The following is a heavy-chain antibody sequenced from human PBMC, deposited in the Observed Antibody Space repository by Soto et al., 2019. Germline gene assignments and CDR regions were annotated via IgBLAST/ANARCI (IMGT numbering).Heavy chain of an antibody. CDR1: GFTFDDYA. CDR2: ISWNSGSI. CDR3: AKDIGSGGSFPGH. D-gene: IGHD2-15*01. Sequence: PGGSLRLSCAASGFTFDDYAMHWVRQAPGKGLEWVSGISWNSGSIGYADSVKGRFTISRDNAKNSLYLQMNSLRAEDTALYYCAKDIGSGGSFPGHWGQGTLVTVSS. V-gene: IGHV3-9*01. J-gene: IGHJ4*02.